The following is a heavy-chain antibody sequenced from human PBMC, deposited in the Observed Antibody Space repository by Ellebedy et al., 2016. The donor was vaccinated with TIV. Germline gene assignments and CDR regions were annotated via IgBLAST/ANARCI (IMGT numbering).Heavy chain of an antibody. D-gene: IGHD6-19*01. Sequence: MPSETLSLTCAVYGGSFSGYYWSWIRQPPGKGLEWIGEINHSGSTNYNPSLKSRVTISVDTSKNQFSLKLSSVTAADTAVYYCARGGRDQWLIDYWGQGTLVTVSS. V-gene: IGHV4-34*01. CDR3: ARGGRDQWLIDY. J-gene: IGHJ4*02. CDR2: INHSGST. CDR1: GGSFSGYY.